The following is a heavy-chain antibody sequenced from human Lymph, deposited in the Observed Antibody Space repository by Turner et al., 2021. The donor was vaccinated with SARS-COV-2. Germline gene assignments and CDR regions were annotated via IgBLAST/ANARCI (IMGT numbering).Heavy chain of an antibody. J-gene: IGHJ2*01. CDR1: GFTFSSYG. V-gene: IGHV3-33*01. CDR3: ARGAAGEWYFDL. Sequence: VPLVESGGGVVQPGRSLRPSCAASGFTFSSYGMYWVRQAPGKGLEWVAVIWYDGSNKYYADSVKGRFTISRDNSKNTLYLQMNSLRAEDTAVYYCARGAAGEWYFDLWGRGTLVTVSS. D-gene: IGHD1-26*01. CDR2: IWYDGSNK.